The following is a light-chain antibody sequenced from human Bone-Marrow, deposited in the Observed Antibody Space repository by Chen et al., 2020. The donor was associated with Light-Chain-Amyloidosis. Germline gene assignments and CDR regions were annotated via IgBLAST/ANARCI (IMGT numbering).Light chain of an antibody. CDR3: MQALQTPCA. V-gene: IGKV2-28*01. CDR1: QRLLHSNGYNY. J-gene: IGKJ1*01. CDR2: LGS. Sequence: DIVMTQSPLSLPVSPVEPASISCRSSQRLLHSNGYNYLDWYLQKPGQSPQLLIYLGSNRASGVPNRFSGSGSGTDFTLTISRVEAEDVGVYYCMQALQTPCAFGQGTKVEIK.